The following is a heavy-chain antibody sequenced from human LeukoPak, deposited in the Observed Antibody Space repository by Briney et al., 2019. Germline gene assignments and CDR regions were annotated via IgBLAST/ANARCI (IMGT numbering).Heavy chain of an antibody. CDR1: GSPFSGYW. V-gene: IGHV3-7*01. Sequence: GGSLRLSCAASGSPFSGYWMDWVRQAPGKGMEWVANINQDGSTQYYAASVKGRFTISRDNAKSSLYLQMNILRAEDTAVYYCSRSLDYLGQGALVTVSS. J-gene: IGHJ4*02. CDR3: SRSLDY. CDR2: INQDGSTQ.